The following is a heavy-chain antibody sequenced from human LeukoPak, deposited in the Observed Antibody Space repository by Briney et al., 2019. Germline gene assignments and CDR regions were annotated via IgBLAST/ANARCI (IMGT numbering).Heavy chain of an antibody. CDR3: AKDGQITIFGVGPFFDS. CDR1: GFTFSNEA. Sequence: PGGSLRLSCAVSGFTFSNEAMGWVRQPRGGGLEWVSTISPGGGTTYYAESMKGRFTISRDNSKSTLYLEMNSLRVEDTAVYYCAKDGQITIFGVGPFFDSWGQGSLVTVSS. D-gene: IGHD3-3*01. CDR2: ISPGGGTT. J-gene: IGHJ4*02. V-gene: IGHV3-23*01.